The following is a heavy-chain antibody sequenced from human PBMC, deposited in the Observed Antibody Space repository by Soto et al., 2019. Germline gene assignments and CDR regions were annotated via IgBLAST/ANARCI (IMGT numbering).Heavy chain of an antibody. D-gene: IGHD3-3*01. J-gene: IGHJ5*01. CDR3: AGRTSLTSVEIFSGGLSGYNWVDP. Sequence: SETLSLTCTVSGGSISSYYWSWIRQPPGKGLEWIGYIYYSGSANYNPSLKSRVTMSVDTSQNQFSLKLSSVTAADTAVYYCAGRTSLTSVEIFSGGLSGYNWVDPWGRGTLVTVSS. V-gene: IGHV4-59*08. CDR1: GGSISSYY. CDR2: IYYSGSA.